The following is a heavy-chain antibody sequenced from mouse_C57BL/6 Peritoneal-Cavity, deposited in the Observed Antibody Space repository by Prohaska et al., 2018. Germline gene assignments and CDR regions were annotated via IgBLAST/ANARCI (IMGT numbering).Heavy chain of an antibody. CDR1: GYAFSSSW. CDR2: IYPGDGDT. D-gene: IGHD4-1*01. V-gene: IGHV1-82*01. J-gene: IGHJ2*01. Sequence: QVQLQQSGPELVKPGASVKISCKASGYAFSSSWMNWVKQRPGKGLEWIGRIYPGDGDTNYNGKFKGKATLTADKSSSTAYMQLSSLTSEDSAVYFCAGLGYYFDYWGQGTTLTVSP. CDR3: AGLGYYFDY.